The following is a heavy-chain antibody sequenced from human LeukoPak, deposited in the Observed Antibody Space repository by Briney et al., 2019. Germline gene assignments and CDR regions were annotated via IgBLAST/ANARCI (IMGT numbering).Heavy chain of an antibody. V-gene: IGHV3-15*01. Sequence: PGGSLRLSCVASGFTFSSSWMSWVRQAPGKGLEGVGRVKSIVDGGTTDYAAPVKGRFTISRDDSKNTVYLQMNSLKTEDTAVYYCQGSSHEPDFFDHWGQGALVTVSS. D-gene: IGHD6-13*01. CDR1: GFTFSSSW. J-gene: IGHJ4*02. CDR3: QGSSHEPDFFDH. CDR2: VKSIVDGGTT.